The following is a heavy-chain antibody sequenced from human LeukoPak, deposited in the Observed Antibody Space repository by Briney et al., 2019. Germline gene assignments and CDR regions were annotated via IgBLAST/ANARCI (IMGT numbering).Heavy chain of an antibody. CDR3: AKDLSGGSPNWFDP. CDR2: ISGSGGST. CDR1: GFTFSSYG. J-gene: IGHJ5*02. V-gene: IGHV3-23*01. Sequence: PGGTLRLSCAASGFTFSSYGMSWVRQAPGKGLEWVSAISGSGGSTYYADSVKGRFTISRDNSKNTLYLQMNSLRAEDTAVYYCAKDLSGGSPNWFDPWGQGTLVTVSS. D-gene: IGHD2-15*01.